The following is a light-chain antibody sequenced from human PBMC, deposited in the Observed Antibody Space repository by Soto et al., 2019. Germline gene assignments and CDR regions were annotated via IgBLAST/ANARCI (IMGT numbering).Light chain of an antibody. Sequence: IPVTQSPSSLSASVWGIVTITCRASQYIGDFLNWYQQTPGKAPKLLIFGASNLHIGVPSRFSGSGSGTEFTLTINNLQREDFATYYCQESFFTLGTFGRGTKVDIK. CDR2: GAS. CDR3: QESFFTLGT. CDR1: QYIGDF. J-gene: IGKJ1*01. V-gene: IGKV1-39*01.